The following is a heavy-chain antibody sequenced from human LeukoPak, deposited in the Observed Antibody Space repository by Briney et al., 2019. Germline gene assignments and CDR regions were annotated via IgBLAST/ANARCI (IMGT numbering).Heavy chain of an antibody. CDR1: GGSISSGGYY. CDR3: ARDRIAAAGTYFDY. J-gene: IGHJ4*02. Sequence: SETLSLTCTVSGGSISSGGYYWNWIRQPPGKGLEWIGYFYHSGSTYYNPSLKSRVTISVDRSKNQFSLKLSSVTAADTAIYYCARDRIAAAGTYFDYWRQGTLVTVSS. CDR2: FYHSGST. D-gene: IGHD6-13*01. V-gene: IGHV4-30-2*01.